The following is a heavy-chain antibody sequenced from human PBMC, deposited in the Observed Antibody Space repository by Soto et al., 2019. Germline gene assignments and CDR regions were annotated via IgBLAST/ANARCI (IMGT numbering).Heavy chain of an antibody. V-gene: IGHV3-21*01. D-gene: IGHD3-9*01. Sequence: GGSLRLCCADSGFTFSSYSMNWVRQAPGKGLEWVSSISSSSSYIYYADSVKGRFTISRDNAKNSLYLQMNSLRAEDTAVYYCARVRTGPIWFDPWGQGTLVTVSS. CDR2: ISSSSSYI. CDR3: ARVRTGPIWFDP. J-gene: IGHJ5*02. CDR1: GFTFSSYS.